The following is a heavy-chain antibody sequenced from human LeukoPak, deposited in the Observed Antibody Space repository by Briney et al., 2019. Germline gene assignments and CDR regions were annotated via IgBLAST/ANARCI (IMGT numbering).Heavy chain of an antibody. Sequence: ASVKVSCKASGYTFTGYYMHWVRQAPGQGLEWMGWINPNSGGTNYAQKFQGRVTMTRDTSISTAYMELSSLRSEDTAVYYCARGIVQRKSTLKRYWFDPWGQGTLVTVSS. CDR2: INPNSGGT. CDR1: GYTFTGYY. J-gene: IGHJ5*02. CDR3: ARGIVQRKSTLKRYWFDP. D-gene: IGHD6-6*01. V-gene: IGHV1-2*02.